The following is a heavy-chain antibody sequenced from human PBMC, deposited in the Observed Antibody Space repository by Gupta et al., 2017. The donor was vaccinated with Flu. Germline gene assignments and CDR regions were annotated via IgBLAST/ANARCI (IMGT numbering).Heavy chain of an antibody. CDR2: VYHSGRT. D-gene: IGHD1-26*01. CDR1: GGSISIDGYY. Sequence: QLQLHESGSALVKPSEPLSPACPVSGGSISIDGYYWGWIRQPPEKGLEWIGTVYHSGRTYYNPTLKSRVTVSVDTSKNQFSLKLTSVTAADTAVYYCVRHGGVGGSNWVFKSWGQGALVTVSS. CDR3: VRHGGVGGSNWVFKS. V-gene: IGHV4-39*01. J-gene: IGHJ5*02.